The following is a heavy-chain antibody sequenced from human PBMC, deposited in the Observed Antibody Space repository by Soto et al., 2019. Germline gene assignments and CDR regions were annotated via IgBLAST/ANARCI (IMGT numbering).Heavy chain of an antibody. V-gene: IGHV3-30-3*01. Sequence: QVQLVESGGGVVQPGRSLRLSCAASGFTFSSYAMHWVRQAPGKGLEWVAVISYDGSNKYYADSVKGRFTISRDNSKNTLYLQMNSLRAEDTAVYYCARESSDYYDSNDAFDIWGQGTMVTVSS. D-gene: IGHD3-22*01. J-gene: IGHJ3*02. CDR1: GFTFSSYA. CDR3: ARESSDYYDSNDAFDI. CDR2: ISYDGSNK.